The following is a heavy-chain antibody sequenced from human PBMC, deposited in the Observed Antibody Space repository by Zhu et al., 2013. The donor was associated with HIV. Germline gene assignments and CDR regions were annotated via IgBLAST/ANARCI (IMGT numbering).Heavy chain of an antibody. CDR1: GGTFSSYA. V-gene: IGHV1-18*01. CDR2: ISAYNGNT. J-gene: IGHJ5*02. D-gene: IGHD3-3*01. Sequence: QVQLVQSGAEVKKPGSSVKVSCKASGGTFSSYAISWVRQAPGQGLEWMGWISAYNGNTNYAQKLQGRVTMTTDTSTSTAYMELSRLRSDDTAVYYCARDWSGWGSWFDPWGQGTLVTVSS. CDR3: ARDWSGWGSWFDP.